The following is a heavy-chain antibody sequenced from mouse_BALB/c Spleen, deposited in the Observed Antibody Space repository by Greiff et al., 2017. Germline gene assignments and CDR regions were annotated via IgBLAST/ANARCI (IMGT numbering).Heavy chain of an antibody. J-gene: IGHJ4*01. CDR3: ARYTRIGLRAMDY. V-gene: IGHV14-3*02. CDR2: IDPANGNT. CDR1: GFNIKDTY. Sequence: EVQLVESGAELVKPGASVKLSCTASGFNIKDTYMHWVKQRPEQGLEWIGRIDPANGNTKYDPKFQGKATITADTSSNTAYLQLSSLTSEDTAVYYCARYTRIGLRAMDYWGQGTSVTVSS. D-gene: IGHD3-1*01.